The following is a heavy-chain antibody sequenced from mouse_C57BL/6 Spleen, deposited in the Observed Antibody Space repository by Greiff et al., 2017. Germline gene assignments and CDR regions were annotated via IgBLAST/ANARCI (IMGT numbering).Heavy chain of an antibody. CDR3: TPYGSSWFAY. CDR2: IYPGNSDT. CDR1: GYTFTSYW. Sequence: EVQLQQSGTVLARPGASVKMSCTTSGYTFTSYWMHWVKQRPGQGLEWIGAIYPGNSDTSYNQKFKGKAKLTAVTSASTAYMELSSLTNEDSAVYYCTPYGSSWFAYWGQGTLVTVSA. D-gene: IGHD1-1*01. J-gene: IGHJ3*01. V-gene: IGHV1-5*01.